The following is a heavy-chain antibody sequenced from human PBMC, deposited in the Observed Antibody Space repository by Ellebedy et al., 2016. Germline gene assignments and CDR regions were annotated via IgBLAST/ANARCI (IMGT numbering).Heavy chain of an antibody. D-gene: IGHD2-21*02. CDR3: ARDLCGGDCYSRDLGY. Sequence: GESLKISCGASGFIFSSYGMHWVRQAPGKGLEGVAVIWYDGSNRYYADPVKGRFTISRDNSKNTLYLQMNSLRAEDTAVYYCARDLCGGDCYSRDLGYWGQGTLVTVSS. CDR1: GFIFSSYG. CDR2: IWYDGSNR. V-gene: IGHV3-33*01. J-gene: IGHJ4*02.